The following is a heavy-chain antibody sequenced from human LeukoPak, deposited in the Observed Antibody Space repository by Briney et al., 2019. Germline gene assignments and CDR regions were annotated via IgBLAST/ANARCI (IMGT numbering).Heavy chain of an antibody. Sequence: PGGSLRLSCAASGFTFTTSLMHWVRQAPGKGLVWVSRINKDGSSSNYADSVKGRFTISRDNAKNTLYLQMNSLRIEDTAVYYCAAATAAAGASNGMDVWGQGTTVTVSS. CDR1: GFTFTTSL. CDR2: INKDGSSS. CDR3: AAATAAAGASNGMDV. D-gene: IGHD6-13*01. J-gene: IGHJ6*02. V-gene: IGHV3-74*01.